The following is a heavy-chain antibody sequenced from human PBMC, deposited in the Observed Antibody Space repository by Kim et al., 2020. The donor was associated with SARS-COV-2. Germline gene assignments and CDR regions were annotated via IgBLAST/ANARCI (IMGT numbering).Heavy chain of an antibody. D-gene: IGHD2-2*02. CDR1: GFTFSSYS. J-gene: IGHJ6*02. Sequence: GGSLRLSCAASGFTFSSYSMNWVRQAPGKGLEWVSSISSSSSYIYYADSVKGRFTISRDNAKNSLYLQMNSLRAEDTAVYYCARVYRGDYYYYGMDVWGQGTTVTVSS. V-gene: IGHV3-21*01. CDR2: ISSSSSYI. CDR3: ARVYRGDYYYYGMDV.